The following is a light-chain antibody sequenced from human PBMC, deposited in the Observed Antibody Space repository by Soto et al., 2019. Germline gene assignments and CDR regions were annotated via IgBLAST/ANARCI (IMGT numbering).Light chain of an antibody. Sequence: EIVMTQSPATLPVSLRQRATLSYRASPSVSSNLAWDQQKPGQAPRVLIYGASTRATGIPARFSGSGSGTEFTLTISSLQSEDFAVYYCQQYNNWPRTFGQGTKVDIK. V-gene: IGKV3-15*01. J-gene: IGKJ1*01. CDR3: QQYNNWPRT. CDR1: PSVSSN. CDR2: GAS.